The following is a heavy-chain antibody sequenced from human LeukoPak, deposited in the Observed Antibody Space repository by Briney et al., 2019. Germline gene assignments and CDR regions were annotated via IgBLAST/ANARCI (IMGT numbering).Heavy chain of an antibody. CDR3: GRAGNWKYWHGLFHP. V-gene: IGHV1-2*02. D-gene: IGHD1-20*01. CDR2: INPNSGGT. CDR1: GYTFTGYY. Sequence: ASVKASCKASGYTFTGYYMHLARQAPGQGLEWMGWINPNSGGTNYAQKFQGRVTMTRDTSISTAYMELSRLRSDDTAVYYCGRAGNWKYWHGLFHPCGQGTLVTVSS. J-gene: IGHJ5*02.